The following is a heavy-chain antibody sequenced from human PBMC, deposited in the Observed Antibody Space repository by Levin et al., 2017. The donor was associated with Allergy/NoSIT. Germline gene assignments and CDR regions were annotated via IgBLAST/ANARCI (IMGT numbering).Heavy chain of an antibody. CDR1: GGSISSYY. D-gene: IGHD5-18*01. Sequence: SETLSLTCTVSGGSISSYYWSWIRQPPGKGLEWIGYISYSGSTNYNPSLKSRVTISVDTSKNQFSLKLSSVSAADTAVYYCARGETTRQLWLPYDYWGQGTLVTVSS. V-gene: IGHV4-59*01. CDR3: ARGETTRQLWLPYDY. CDR2: ISYSGST. J-gene: IGHJ4*02.